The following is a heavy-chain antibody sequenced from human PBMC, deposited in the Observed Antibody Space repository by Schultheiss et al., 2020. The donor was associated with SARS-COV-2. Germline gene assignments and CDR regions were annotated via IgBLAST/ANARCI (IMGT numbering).Heavy chain of an antibody. CDR3: ARDMNMITFGGVIVDQYRGIDC. D-gene: IGHD3-16*02. CDR2: INQDGSEK. J-gene: IGHJ4*02. Sequence: GGSLRLSCAASGFTFSRYWMTWVRQAPGRGLEWVANINQDGSEKNHVDSVKGRFTISRDNASNSLFLQMNSLRAEDTAVYYCARDMNMITFGGVIVDQYRGIDCWGQGTLVTVSS. V-gene: IGHV3-7*01. CDR1: GFTFSRYW.